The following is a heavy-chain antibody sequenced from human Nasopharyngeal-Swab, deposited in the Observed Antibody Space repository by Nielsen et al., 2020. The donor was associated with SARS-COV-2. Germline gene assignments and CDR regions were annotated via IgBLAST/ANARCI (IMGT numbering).Heavy chain of an antibody. CDR2: ISWNSGSI. CDR1: GFIFEDYA. Sequence: SLKISCAASGFIFEDYAMHWVRQTPGKGLEWVSHISWNSGSIGYAASVKGRFTISRDNAKKSLYLQMNSLRAEDSALYYCAKDLTRGDLVTSNAFDIWGQGTVVTVS. V-gene: IGHV3-9*01. CDR3: AKDLTRGDLVTSNAFDI. J-gene: IGHJ3*02. D-gene: IGHD2-21*02.